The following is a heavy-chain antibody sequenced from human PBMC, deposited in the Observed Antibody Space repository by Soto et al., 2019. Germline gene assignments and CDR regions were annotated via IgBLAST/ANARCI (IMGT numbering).Heavy chain of an antibody. J-gene: IGHJ6*02. Sequence: SETLSLTCSVSGGSFDSGDYYWHWLRQPPGKFLVYIGYIYYTGSAYYNPSLKSRVTISVDRSKNQFSLNLTSVTAADTAVYYCARDYYGMDVWGQGTTVTVSS. V-gene: IGHV4-30-4*01. CDR1: GGSFDSGDYY. CDR2: IYYTGSA. CDR3: ARDYYGMDV.